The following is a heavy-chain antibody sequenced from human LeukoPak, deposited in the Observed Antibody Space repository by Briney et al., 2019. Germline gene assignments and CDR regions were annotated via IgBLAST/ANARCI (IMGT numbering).Heavy chain of an antibody. CDR1: GYTFTGYY. CDR2: INPNSGGT. Sequence: ASVKVSCKASGYTFTGYYMHWVRQAPGQGLEWMGWINPNSGGTNYAQKFQGRVTMTTDTSMSTAYMELSRLRSDDTAVYYCARAQAYSYYSERAVDIWGQGTMVTVSS. D-gene: IGHD2-15*01. CDR3: ARAQAYSYYSERAVDI. J-gene: IGHJ3*02. V-gene: IGHV1-2*02.